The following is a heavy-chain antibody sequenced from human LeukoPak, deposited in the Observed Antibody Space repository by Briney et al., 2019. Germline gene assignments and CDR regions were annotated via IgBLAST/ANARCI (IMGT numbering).Heavy chain of an antibody. CDR2: IYYSGST. Sequence: SETLSLTCTVSGGSISSYYWSWIRQPPGKGLEWIGYIYYSGSTNYTPSLKSRVTISVDTSKNQFSLKLSSVTAADTAVYYCARGSRYDILTGYPDYFDYWGQGTLVTVSS. CDR1: GGSISSYY. CDR3: ARGSRYDILTGYPDYFDY. J-gene: IGHJ4*02. V-gene: IGHV4-59*01. D-gene: IGHD3-9*01.